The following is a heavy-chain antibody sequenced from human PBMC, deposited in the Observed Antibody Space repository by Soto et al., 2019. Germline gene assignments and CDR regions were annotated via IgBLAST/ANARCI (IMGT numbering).Heavy chain of an antibody. CDR3: ARDLGYCSSTSCYHAVAGEVRIGPSPY. J-gene: IGHJ4*02. CDR1: GFTFSSYW. V-gene: IGHV3-7*01. Sequence: GGSLRLSCAASGFTFSSYWMSWVRQAPGKGLEWVANIKQDGSEKYYVDSVKGRFTISRDNAKNSLYLQMNSLRAEDTAVYYCARDLGYCSSTSCYHAVAGEVRIGPSPYWGQGTLVTVSS. CDR2: IKQDGSEK. D-gene: IGHD2-2*01.